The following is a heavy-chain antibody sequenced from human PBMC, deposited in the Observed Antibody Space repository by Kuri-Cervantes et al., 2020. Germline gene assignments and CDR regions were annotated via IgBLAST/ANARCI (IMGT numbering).Heavy chain of an antibody. D-gene: IGHD3-10*01. J-gene: IGHJ6*02. CDR3: ARGPGDYRGSGNDYYGMDV. Sequence: ASVKVSCKASGYTFTSYDINWVRQATGQGLEWMGWMNPNSGNTGYAQKFQGRVTMTRNTSISTAYMELSSLRSEDTAVYYCARGPGDYRGSGNDYYGMDVWGQGTTVTVSS. V-gene: IGHV1-8*01. CDR2: MNPNSGNT. CDR1: GYTFTSYD.